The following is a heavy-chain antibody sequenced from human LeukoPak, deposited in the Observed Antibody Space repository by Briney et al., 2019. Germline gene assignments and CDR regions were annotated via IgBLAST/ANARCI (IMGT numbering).Heavy chain of an antibody. CDR1: GYTFTSYY. Sequence: GASVKVSCKASGYTFTSYYMHWVRQAPGQGLEWMGIINPSGGSTSYAQKLQGRVTMTTDTSTSTAYMELSSLRSEDTAVYYCARGVVVPAAIRGYYYYYMDVWGKGTTVTVSS. CDR2: INPSGGST. CDR3: ARGVVVPAAIRGYYYYYMDV. D-gene: IGHD2-2*02. J-gene: IGHJ6*03. V-gene: IGHV1-46*01.